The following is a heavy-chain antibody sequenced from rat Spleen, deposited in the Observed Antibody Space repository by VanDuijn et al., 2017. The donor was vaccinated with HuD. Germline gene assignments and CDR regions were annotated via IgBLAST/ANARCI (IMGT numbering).Heavy chain of an antibody. Sequence: EVQLVESGGGLVQPGRSLKFSCAASGFTFSDYAMAWVRQAPKKGLEWVATIIYDGSSTYYRDSVKGRFTISRDNAKSTLYLQMDSLRSEDTATYYCARHWDDGTYYSLDYWGQGVMVTVSS. J-gene: IGHJ2*01. CDR1: GFTFSDYA. CDR2: IIYDGSST. D-gene: IGHD1-12*02. CDR3: ARHWDDGTYYSLDY. V-gene: IGHV5-17*01.